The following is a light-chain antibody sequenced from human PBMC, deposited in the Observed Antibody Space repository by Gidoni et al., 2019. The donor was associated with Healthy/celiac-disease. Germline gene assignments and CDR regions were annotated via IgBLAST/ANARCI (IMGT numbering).Light chain of an antibody. CDR3: AAWDASLNGPW. J-gene: IGLJ3*02. CDR1: SSNIGSNT. V-gene: IGLV1-44*01. CDR2: SNN. Sequence: QSVLTQPPSASGTPGQRVTISCSGSSSNIGSNTVNWYQQLPGTAPKLLIYSNNQRPSGVPDRFSGSKSGTSASLAISGLQSEDEADYYCAAWDASLNGPWFGGGTKLTVL.